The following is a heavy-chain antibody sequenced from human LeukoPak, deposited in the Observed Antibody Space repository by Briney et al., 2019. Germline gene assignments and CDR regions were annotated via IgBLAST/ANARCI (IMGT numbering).Heavy chain of an antibody. CDR1: GFTFSSYG. D-gene: IGHD3-10*01. Sequence: PGGSLRLSCAASGFTFSSYGMDWVRQAPGKGLEWVAVIWYDGSNKYYADSVKGRFTICRDNSKNTLYLQMNSLRAEDTAVYYCAREERANWFGELFRGMDVWGQGTTVTVSS. CDR2: IWYDGSNK. J-gene: IGHJ6*02. V-gene: IGHV3-33*01. CDR3: AREERANWFGELFRGMDV.